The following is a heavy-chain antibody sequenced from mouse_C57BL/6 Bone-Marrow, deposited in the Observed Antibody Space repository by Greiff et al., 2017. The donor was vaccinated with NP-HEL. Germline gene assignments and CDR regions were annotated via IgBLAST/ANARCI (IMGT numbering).Heavy chain of an antibody. D-gene: IGHD2-2*01. Sequence: VQLQQSGPGLVKPSQSLSLTCSVTGYSITSGYYWNWIRQFPGNKLEWMGYISYDGSNNYNPSLKNRISITRDTSKNQFFLKLNSVTTEDTATYYCARGGSIYYGYDGYAMDYWGQGTSVTVSS. V-gene: IGHV3-6*01. CDR1: GYSITSGYY. J-gene: IGHJ4*01. CDR3: ARGGSIYYGYDGYAMDY. CDR2: ISYDGSN.